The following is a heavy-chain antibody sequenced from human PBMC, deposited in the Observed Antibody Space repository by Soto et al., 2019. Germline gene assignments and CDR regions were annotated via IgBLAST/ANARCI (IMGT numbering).Heavy chain of an antibody. Sequence: QVQLVQSGAELKKPGASVTVSCKTSGYTFTSYSISWLRQAPVQGLEWMGWINVYNGNTNYAQNLQGRVNMTTDTSTRTAYMELRSLGADATAVYYCARDLAVAWFEPWGQGTMVTVSS. CDR3: ARDLAVAWFEP. CDR1: GYTFTSYS. CDR2: INVYNGNT. D-gene: IGHD2-15*01. J-gene: IGHJ5*02. V-gene: IGHV1-18*01.